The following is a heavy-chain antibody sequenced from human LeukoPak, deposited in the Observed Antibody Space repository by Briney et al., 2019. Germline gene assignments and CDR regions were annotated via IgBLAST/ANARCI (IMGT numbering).Heavy chain of an antibody. Sequence: ASVTVSCKVSGYTLTELSMHWVRQAPGKGLEWMGGFDPEDGETIYAQKFQGRVTITADESTSTAYMELSSLRSEDTAVYYCARSYDFWSGYYHYFDYWGQGTLVTVSS. CDR3: ARSYDFWSGYYHYFDY. CDR1: GYTLTELS. CDR2: FDPEDGET. V-gene: IGHV1-24*01. D-gene: IGHD3-3*01. J-gene: IGHJ4*02.